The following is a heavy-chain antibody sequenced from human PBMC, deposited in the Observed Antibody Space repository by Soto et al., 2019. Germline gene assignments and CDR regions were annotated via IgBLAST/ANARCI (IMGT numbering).Heavy chain of an antibody. Sequence: QVQLVQSGAEVKKPGSSVKVSCKASGGTFSSYTISWVRQAPGQGLEWMGRIIPILGIANYAQKFQGRVTXTADKSTSTAYMELSSLRSEDTAVYYWARGSGFEGCGYFDYWGQGTLVTVSS. CDR1: GGTFSSYT. CDR3: ARGSGFEGCGYFDY. J-gene: IGHJ4*02. V-gene: IGHV1-69*02. D-gene: IGHD1-26*01. CDR2: IIPILGIA.